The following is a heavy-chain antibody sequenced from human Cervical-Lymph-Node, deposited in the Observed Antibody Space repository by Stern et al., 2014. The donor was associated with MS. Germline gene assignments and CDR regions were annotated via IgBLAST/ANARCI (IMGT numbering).Heavy chain of an antibody. CDR2: IADDGSNN. D-gene: IGHD1-26*01. CDR1: GFTFSGHA. CDR3: AKGPGTYHTSLIYY. V-gene: IGHV3-30*18. J-gene: IGHJ4*02. Sequence: VQLVESGGDVVQPGRSLRLSCAASGFTFSGHAMQWVSKAPGRGLEWVAVIADDGSNNFYADSVKGRFTISRDNSKSTLSLQMNSLRTEDTAVYYCAKGPGTYHTSLIYYWGQGALVTVSP.